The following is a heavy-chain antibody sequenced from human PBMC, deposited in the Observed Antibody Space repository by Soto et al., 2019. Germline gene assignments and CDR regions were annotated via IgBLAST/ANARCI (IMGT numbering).Heavy chain of an antibody. V-gene: IGHV3-23*01. CDR3: AKDLTPDGVWDLVY. CDR1: GFIFRTYT. D-gene: IGHD4-17*01. CDR2: IYGSGGAET. Sequence: EVQLLESGGGLVQPGGSLRLSCVASGFIFRTYTMNWVRQTPGKGLEWVSGIYGSGGAETFYADSVKGRFTISRDDSRNTLYLQMNSLRTEDSAVYYCAKDLTPDGVWDLVYWGQGILVTVSS. J-gene: IGHJ4*02.